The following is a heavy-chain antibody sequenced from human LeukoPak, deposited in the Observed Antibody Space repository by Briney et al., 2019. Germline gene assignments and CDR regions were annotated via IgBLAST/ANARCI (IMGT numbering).Heavy chain of an antibody. CDR3: ARATYYYGSGSPREHYFDY. D-gene: IGHD3-10*01. CDR1: GGSIRSYY. J-gene: IGHJ4*02. Sequence: SETLSLTCTGSGGSIRSYYWSWIRQPPGKGLEWIGYISYSGRTNYNPSLKSRVTISVDTSKNQFSLKLSSVTAADTAVYYCARATYYYGSGSPREHYFDYWGQGPLVTASS. V-gene: IGHV4-59*08. CDR2: ISYSGRT.